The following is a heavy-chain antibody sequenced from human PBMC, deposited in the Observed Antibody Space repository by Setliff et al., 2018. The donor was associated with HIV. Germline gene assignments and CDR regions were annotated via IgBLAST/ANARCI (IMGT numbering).Heavy chain of an antibody. CDR2: ISGSSEST. Sequence: PEGSLRLSCAASGFTFSRYAMTWVRQAPGKGLEWLSVISGSSESTHYSDSVKGRFTISRDNSKNTLYLQINSLRADDTAVYYCANDRIVGGTLVQYFVYWGPGTLVTVSS. V-gene: IGHV3-23*01. CDR1: GFTFSRYA. J-gene: IGHJ4*02. D-gene: IGHD1-26*01. CDR3: ANDRIVGGTLVQYFVY.